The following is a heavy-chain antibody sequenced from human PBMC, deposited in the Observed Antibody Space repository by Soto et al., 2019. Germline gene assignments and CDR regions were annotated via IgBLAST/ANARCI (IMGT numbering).Heavy chain of an antibody. Sequence: EVQLVESGGGLVHPGGSLRLSCAASGFTFSSHAMNWVRQAPGKGLEWVSYISSTSSNIYYADSVKGRFTISRDNAKNLLYLQMNSLRAEDTAVYYCANLVGSSWAPPEYWDQGTLVTVSS. CDR2: ISSTSSNI. CDR1: GFTFSSHA. D-gene: IGHD6-13*01. J-gene: IGHJ4*02. V-gene: IGHV3-48*01. CDR3: ANLVGSSWAPPEY.